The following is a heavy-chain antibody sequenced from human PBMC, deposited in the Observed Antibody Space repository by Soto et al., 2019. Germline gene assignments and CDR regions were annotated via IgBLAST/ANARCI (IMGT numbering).Heavy chain of an antibody. CDR3: ALDGVGDPAGFDY. V-gene: IGHV2-5*02. D-gene: IGHD4-17*01. J-gene: IGHJ4*02. Sequence: QITLKESGPTLVKPTQTLTLTCTFSGFSLSNNHVGVGWVRQPPGKALEWLAVIYWDDDKRYSPSLRRRLTITKDTSKNQVVLTVADMDPLDTATYYCALDGVGDPAGFDYWGQGTLVTVSS. CDR1: GFSLSNNHVG. CDR2: IYWDDDK.